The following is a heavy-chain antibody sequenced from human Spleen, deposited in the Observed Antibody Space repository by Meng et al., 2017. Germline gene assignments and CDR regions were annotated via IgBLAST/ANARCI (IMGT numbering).Heavy chain of an antibody. V-gene: IGHV3-21*01. CDR2: ISSTGDSL. Sequence: GESLKISCAAYGFTFGAYRMIWVRQAPGKGLEWVSSISSTGDSLYYADSVKGRFTISRDNAKNSLFLQMNSLRAEDTAVYYCARAWEVVYWGQGTLVTVSS. CDR3: ARAWEVVY. CDR1: GFTFGAYR. J-gene: IGHJ4*02. D-gene: IGHD1-26*01.